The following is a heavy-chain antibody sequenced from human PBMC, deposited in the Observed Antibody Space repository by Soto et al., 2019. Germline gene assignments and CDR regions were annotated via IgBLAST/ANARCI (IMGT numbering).Heavy chain of an antibody. CDR1: GFTFSSYA. CDR2: ISGSGGST. CDR3: AKDRTYGDYRQDAFDI. J-gene: IGHJ3*02. D-gene: IGHD4-17*01. Sequence: GGSLRLSCAASGFTFSSYAMSWVRQAPGKGLEWVSAISGSGGSTYYADSVKGRFTISRDNSKNTLYLQMNSLRAEDTAVYYCAKDRTYGDYRQDAFDIWGQGTMVTVSS. V-gene: IGHV3-23*01.